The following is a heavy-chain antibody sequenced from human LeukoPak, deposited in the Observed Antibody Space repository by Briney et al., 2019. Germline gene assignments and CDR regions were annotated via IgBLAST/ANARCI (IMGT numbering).Heavy chain of an antibody. J-gene: IGHJ3*02. CDR2: IRNDATNK. D-gene: IGHD6-13*01. Sequence: GGSLRLSCAASGFTFTNYDMTWVRQAPGKGLEWVALIRNDATNKYYADSVKGRFTISRDNSKNTLYLQMNSLRAEDTAIYYCAKGDLAAAGRDDAFDIWGQGTMVTVSS. V-gene: IGHV3-30*02. CDR1: GFTFTNYD. CDR3: AKGDLAAAGRDDAFDI.